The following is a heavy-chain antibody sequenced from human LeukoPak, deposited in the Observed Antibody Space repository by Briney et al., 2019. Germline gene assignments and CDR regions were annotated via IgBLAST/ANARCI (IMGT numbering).Heavy chain of an antibody. Sequence: GGSLRLSCAASGFTFSSYAMSWVRQAPGKGLEWVSFITGSGDNSWYADSVKGRFTFSRDNSKNTLYLQVHSLRAEDTAVCYCTRDEGLVAGTWHAFDIWGQGTMVTVSP. CDR1: GFTFSSYA. CDR3: TRDEGLVAGTWHAFDI. V-gene: IGHV3-23*01. D-gene: IGHD1-7*01. CDR2: ITGSGDNS. J-gene: IGHJ3*02.